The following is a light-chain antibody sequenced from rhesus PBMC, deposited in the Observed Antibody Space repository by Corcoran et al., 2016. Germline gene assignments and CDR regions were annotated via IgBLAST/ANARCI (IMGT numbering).Light chain of an antibody. V-gene: IGKV2-78*01. CDR3: MQTLQTPLT. J-gene: IGKJ4*01. CDR1: QSLLDSDGYTH. CDR2: LGS. Sequence: DIVMTQTPLSLPVTPGEPASISCRSSQSLLDSDGYTHLHWYLQQPGQSPQLLIYLGSNRASGVPDSVSGSGSGNEFTLKVSRVEAEDVGVYCCMQTLQTPLTFGGGTKVELK.